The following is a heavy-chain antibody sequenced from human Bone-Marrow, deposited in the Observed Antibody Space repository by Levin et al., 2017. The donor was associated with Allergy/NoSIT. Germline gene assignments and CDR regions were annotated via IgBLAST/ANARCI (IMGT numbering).Heavy chain of an antibody. Sequence: PGESLKISCKGSGYSFTSYWIGWVRQMPGKGLEWMGIIYPGDSDTGYSPSFQGQVTISADKSISTAYLQWSSLKASDTAMYYCARFGNTYCGGDCYSHFAYWGQGTLVTVSS. D-gene: IGHD2-21*02. V-gene: IGHV5-51*01. CDR1: GYSFTSYW. CDR3: ARFGNTYCGGDCYSHFAY. J-gene: IGHJ4*02. CDR2: IYPGDSDT.